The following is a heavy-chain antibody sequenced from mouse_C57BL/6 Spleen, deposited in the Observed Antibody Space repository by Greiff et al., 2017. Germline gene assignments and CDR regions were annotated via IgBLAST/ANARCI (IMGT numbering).Heavy chain of an antibody. J-gene: IGHJ4*01. V-gene: IGHV1-52*01. CDR3: ARYDGYDYYAMDY. Sequence: QVQLKQSGAELVRPGSSVKLSCKASGYTFTSYWMHWVKQRPIQGLEWIGNIDPSDSNTHYNQKFKDKATLAVDKSSSTAYMQLSSLTSEDSAVYYCARYDGYDYYAMDYWGQGTSVTVSS. CDR1: GYTFTSYW. CDR2: IDPSDSNT. D-gene: IGHD2-3*01.